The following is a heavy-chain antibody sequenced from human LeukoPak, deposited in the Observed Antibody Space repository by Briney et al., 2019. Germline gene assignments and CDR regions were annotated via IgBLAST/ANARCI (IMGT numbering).Heavy chain of an antibody. J-gene: IGHJ4*02. D-gene: IGHD3-3*01. Sequence: SETLSLTCAVYGGSFSGYYWSWIRQPPGKGLEWIGEINHSGSTNYNPSLKSRVTISVDTSKNQFSLKLSSVTAADTAVYYCARGLKGYDFWSGYFDYWGQGTLVTVSS. V-gene: IGHV4-34*01. CDR2: INHSGST. CDR1: GGSFSGYY. CDR3: ARGLKGYDFWSGYFDY.